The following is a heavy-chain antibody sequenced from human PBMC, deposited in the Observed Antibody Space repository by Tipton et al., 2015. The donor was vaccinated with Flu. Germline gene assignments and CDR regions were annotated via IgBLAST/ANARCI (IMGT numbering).Heavy chain of an antibody. Sequence: TLSLTCTVSGYSISSDYYWGWIRQPPGKGLEWIGNIFHTGNTYYNPSLKSRVTISVDTSKNQFSLRLSSVTAADTAVYYCARERRGGWPCYDAFDFWGQGTTVTVSS. J-gene: IGHJ3*01. V-gene: IGHV4-38-2*02. D-gene: IGHD6-19*01. CDR2: IFHTGNT. CDR3: ARERRGGWPCYDAFDF. CDR1: GYSISSDYY.